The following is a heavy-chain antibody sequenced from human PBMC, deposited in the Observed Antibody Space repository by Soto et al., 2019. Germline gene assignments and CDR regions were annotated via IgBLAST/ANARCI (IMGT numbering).Heavy chain of an antibody. V-gene: IGHV4-30-2*01. J-gene: IGHJ4*02. CDR3: ARAVVRGGLFDY. CDR1: GGSISSGGYS. Sequence: PSETLSLTCAVSGGSISSGGYSWSWIRHPPGKGLEWIGYIYHSGSTYYNPSLKSRVTISVDRSKNQFSLKLSSVTAADTAVYYCARAVVRGGLFDYWGQGTLVTVSS. D-gene: IGHD3-10*01. CDR2: IYHSGST.